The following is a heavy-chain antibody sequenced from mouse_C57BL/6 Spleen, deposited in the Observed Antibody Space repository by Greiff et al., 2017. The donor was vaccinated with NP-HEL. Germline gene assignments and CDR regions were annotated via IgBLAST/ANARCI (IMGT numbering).Heavy chain of an antibody. CDR3: ARPLYGSSFYYFDY. CDR2: IDPSDSYT. V-gene: IGHV1-50*01. Sequence: VKLQQPGAELVKPGASVKLSCKASGYTFTSYWMQWVKQRPGQGLEWIGEIDPSDSYTNYNQKFKGKATLTVDTSSSTAYMQLSSLTSEDSAVYYCARPLYGSSFYYFDYWGQGTTLTVSS. D-gene: IGHD1-1*01. CDR1: GYTFTSYW. J-gene: IGHJ2*01.